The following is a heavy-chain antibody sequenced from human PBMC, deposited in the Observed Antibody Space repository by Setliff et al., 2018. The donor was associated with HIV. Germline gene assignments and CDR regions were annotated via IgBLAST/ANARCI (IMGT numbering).Heavy chain of an antibody. Sequence: SSETLSLTCTVSGGSISGAYDYWTWIRQPAGKGLEWIGHMYTSGSTNYNPSLRSRLTISVDTSKNQFSLKLRSVTAADTAVYYCAREHSGTYPDFSFYMDVWAKGPRSPSP. CDR1: GGSISGAYDY. CDR3: AREHSGTYPDFSFYMDV. CDR2: MYTSGST. J-gene: IGHJ6*03. V-gene: IGHV4-61*09. D-gene: IGHD1-26*01.